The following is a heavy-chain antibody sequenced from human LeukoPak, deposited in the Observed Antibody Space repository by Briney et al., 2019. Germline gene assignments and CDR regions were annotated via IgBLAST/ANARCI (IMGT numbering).Heavy chain of an antibody. CDR3: LRGDRRDY. V-gene: IGHV3-21*06. Sequence: GGSLRLSCEASGFTFNTYSMNWARQAPGKGLEWVSSIDSSGGYMFYANSVKGRFIISRDNAKDSLYLQMNSLRVEDTAVYYCLRGDRRDYWGQGTLVTVSS. J-gene: IGHJ4*02. CDR2: IDSSGGYM. CDR1: GFTFNTYS.